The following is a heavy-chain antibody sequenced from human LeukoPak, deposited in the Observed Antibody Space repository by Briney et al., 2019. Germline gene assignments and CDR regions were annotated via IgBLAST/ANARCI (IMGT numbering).Heavy chain of an antibody. V-gene: IGHV1-46*01. Sequence: ASVKVSCKASGYTFTGYYMHWVRQAPGQGLEWMGIINPSGGSTSYAQKFQGRVTMTRDTSTSTVYMELSSLRSEDTAVYYCARENTYYYDSSGYYRNWGQGTLVTVSS. J-gene: IGHJ4*02. CDR3: ARENTYYYDSSGYYRN. CDR2: INPSGGST. CDR1: GYTFTGYY. D-gene: IGHD3-22*01.